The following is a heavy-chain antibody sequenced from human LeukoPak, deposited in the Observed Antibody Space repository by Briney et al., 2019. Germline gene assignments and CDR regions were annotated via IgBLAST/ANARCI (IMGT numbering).Heavy chain of an antibody. Sequence: GGSLRLSCEASGFTVSSNYMSWVRQAPGKGLEWVSVIYSGGSTYYADSVKGRFTISRDNSKNTLYLQMNSLRAEDTAVYYCARARPFDYGMDVWGQGTTVTVSS. CDR3: ARARPFDYGMDV. V-gene: IGHV3-66*02. CDR2: IYSGGST. CDR1: GFTVSSNY. J-gene: IGHJ6*02. D-gene: IGHD6-6*01.